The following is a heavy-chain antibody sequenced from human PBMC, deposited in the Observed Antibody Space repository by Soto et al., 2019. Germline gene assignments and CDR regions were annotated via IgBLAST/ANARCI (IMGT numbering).Heavy chain of an antibody. CDR3: ATPFPPYCSGGSCYGAGFDP. V-gene: IGHV1-69*01. J-gene: IGHJ5*02. CDR2: IIPIFGTA. D-gene: IGHD2-15*01. Sequence: QVQLVQSEAEVKKPGSSVKVSCKASGGTFSSYAISWVRQAPGQGLEWMGGIIPIFGTANYAQKFQGRVTINADESTSTAYMELSSLRSEDTAVYYCATPFPPYCSGGSCYGAGFDPWGQGTLVTVSS. CDR1: GGTFSSYA.